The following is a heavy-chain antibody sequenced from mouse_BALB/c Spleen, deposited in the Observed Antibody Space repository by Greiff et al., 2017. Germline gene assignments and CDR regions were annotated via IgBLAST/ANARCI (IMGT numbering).Heavy chain of an antibody. Sequence: VKLMESGAELAKPGASVKMSCKASGYTFTSYWMHWVKQRPGQGLEWIGYINPSTGYTEYNQKFKDKATLTADKSSSTAYMQLSSLTSEDSAVYYCARGDYGNPYWGQGTTLTVSS. CDR2: INPSTGYT. J-gene: IGHJ2*01. CDR3: ARGDYGNPY. D-gene: IGHD2-1*01. V-gene: IGHV1-7*01. CDR1: GYTFTSYW.